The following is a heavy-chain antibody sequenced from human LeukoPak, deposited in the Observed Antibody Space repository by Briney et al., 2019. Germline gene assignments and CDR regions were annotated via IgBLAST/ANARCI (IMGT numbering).Heavy chain of an antibody. CDR2: ISGSGDNT. D-gene: IGHD3-22*01. V-gene: IGHV3-23*01. J-gene: IGHJ4*02. Sequence: PGGSLRLSCAASGFTFSSYAMSWARQAPGKGLEWVSGISGSGDNTYYADSVKGRFTISRDNSKNTLYVQVNSLGTEDTAAYYCAKGSYYDSSGSFYFDHWGQGTLVTVSS. CDR3: AKGSYYDSSGSFYFDH. CDR1: GFTFSSYA.